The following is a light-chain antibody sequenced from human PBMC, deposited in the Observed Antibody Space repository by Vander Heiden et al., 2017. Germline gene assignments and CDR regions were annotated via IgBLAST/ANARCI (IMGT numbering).Light chain of an antibody. Sequence: EIVMTPPPATLSVSAGERATPSCRASQSVSSNLAWYQQKPGQAPRLLIYGASTSGTGSPARFSGSGAGTEFTLITSSLQAEEFAVDYCQQYNNRPPPLGFGGGTKVEIK. V-gene: IGKV3-15*01. CDR3: QQYNNRPPPLG. CDR1: QSVSSN. J-gene: IGKJ4*01. CDR2: GAS.